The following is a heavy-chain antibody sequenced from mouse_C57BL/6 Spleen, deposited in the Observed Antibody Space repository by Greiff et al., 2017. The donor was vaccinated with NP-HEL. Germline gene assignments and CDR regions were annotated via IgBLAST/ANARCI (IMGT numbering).Heavy chain of an antibody. CDR2: ISDGGSYT. V-gene: IGHV5-4*01. J-gene: IGHJ1*03. CDR1: GFTFSSYA. Sequence: EVKLVESGGGLVKPGGSLKLSCAASGFTFSSYAMSWVRQTPEKRLEWVATISDGGSYTYYPDNVKGRFTISRDNAKNNLYLQMSHLKSEDTAMYYCARDQPALGYFDVWGTGTTVTVSS. CDR3: ARDQPALGYFDV.